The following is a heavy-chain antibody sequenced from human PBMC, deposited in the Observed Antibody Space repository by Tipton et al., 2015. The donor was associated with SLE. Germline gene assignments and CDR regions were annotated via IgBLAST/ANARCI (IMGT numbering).Heavy chain of an antibody. CDR2: IYHSGTT. V-gene: IGHV4-4*02. CDR1: GGSINSYNW. J-gene: IGHJ6*02. CDR3: ARGPDYSNYYFYRLDV. D-gene: IGHD4-11*01. Sequence: GLVKPSGTVSLTCAVSGGSINSYNWWTWVRQPPGKGLEWIGEIYHSGTTNYNPSLKSRITISLDNSKNQFSLRLNSLTAADTAVYYCARGPDYSNYYFYRLDVWGQGTTVTVSS.